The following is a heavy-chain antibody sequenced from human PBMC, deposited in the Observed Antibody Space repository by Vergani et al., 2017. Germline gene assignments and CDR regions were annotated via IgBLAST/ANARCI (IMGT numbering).Heavy chain of an antibody. Sequence: QVQLVQSGAEVKKPGASVKVSCKASGYTFTSYYMHWVRQAPGQGLEWMGIINPSGGSTSYAQKFQGRVTMTRDTSTSTVYMELSSLGSEDTAVYYCARVEGISGYPEYYFDYWGQGTLVTVSS. CDR1: GYTFTSYY. D-gene: IGHD3-16*02. CDR2: INPSGGST. V-gene: IGHV1-46*01. CDR3: ARVEGISGYPEYYFDY. J-gene: IGHJ4*02.